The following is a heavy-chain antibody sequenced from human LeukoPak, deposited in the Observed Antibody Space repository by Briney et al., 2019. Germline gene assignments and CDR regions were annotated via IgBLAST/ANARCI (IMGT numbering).Heavy chain of an antibody. CDR3: ARDWHSSSSVHYYYYMDV. J-gene: IGHJ6*03. CDR2: ISYSGST. Sequence: SETLSLTCTVSGGSISSSSYYWGWIRQPPGKGLEWIGSISYSGSTYYNPSLRSRVTISVDTSKNQFSLQLNSVTPEDTAVYYCARDWHSSSSVHYYYYMDVWGKGTTVTVSS. V-gene: IGHV4-39*07. CDR1: GGSISSSSYY. D-gene: IGHD6-13*01.